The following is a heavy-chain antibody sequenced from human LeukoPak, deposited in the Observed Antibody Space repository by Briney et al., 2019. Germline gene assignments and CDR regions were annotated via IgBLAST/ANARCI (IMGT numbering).Heavy chain of an antibody. D-gene: IGHD1-1*01. CDR3: ARGKLFYGMDV. CDR1: GGSFSGYY. CDR2: INHSGST. V-gene: IGHV4-34*01. Sequence: SETLSLTCAVYGGSFSGYYWSWIRQPPGKGLEWIGEINHSGSTNYNPSLKSRVTISVDTFKNQFSLKLSSVTAADTAVYYCARGKLFYGMDVWGQGTLVTVSS. J-gene: IGHJ6*02.